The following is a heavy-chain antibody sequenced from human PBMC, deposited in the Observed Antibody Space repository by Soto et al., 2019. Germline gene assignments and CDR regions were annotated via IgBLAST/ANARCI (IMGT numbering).Heavy chain of an antibody. D-gene: IGHD3-22*01. V-gene: IGHV3-33*01. CDR3: ARGDSSGYL. CDR2: IWYDGSNK. Sequence: QVQLVESGGGVVQPGRSLRLSCVASGFIFSNYGIHWVRQAPGKGLEWVAVIWYDGSNKYYADSVKGRFTISRDNSKNTLYLQMNSLRAEDTAVYYCARGDSSGYLWGQGTLVTVSS. CDR1: GFIFSNYG. J-gene: IGHJ4*02.